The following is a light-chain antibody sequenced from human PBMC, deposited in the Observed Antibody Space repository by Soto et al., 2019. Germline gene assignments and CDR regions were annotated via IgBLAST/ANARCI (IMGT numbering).Light chain of an antibody. Sequence: QSVLTQPASVSGSPGQSMAISCTGTGSDVGGYNYVSWHQQHPGKAPKVLISVISNRPSGVSNRFSGSKSGNTASLTISGLQAEDEADYYCSSYRSGGTFVFGSGTKVTVL. CDR1: GSDVGGYNY. CDR2: VIS. V-gene: IGLV2-14*01. J-gene: IGLJ1*01. CDR3: SSYRSGGTFV.